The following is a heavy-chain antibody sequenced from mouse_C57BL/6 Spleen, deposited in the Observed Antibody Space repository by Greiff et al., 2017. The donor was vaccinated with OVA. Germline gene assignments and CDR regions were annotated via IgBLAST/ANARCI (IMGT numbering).Heavy chain of an antibody. CDR3: ARWGTTVVGYFDV. J-gene: IGHJ1*03. D-gene: IGHD1-1*01. Sequence: QVQLQQPGAELVMPGASVKLSCKASGYTFTSYWMHWVKQRPGQGLEWIGEIDPSDSYTNYNQKFKGKSTLTVDKSSSTAYMQRSSLTSEDSAVYYCARWGTTVVGYFDVWGTGTTVTVSS. CDR1: GYTFTSYW. V-gene: IGHV1-69*01. CDR2: IDPSDSYT.